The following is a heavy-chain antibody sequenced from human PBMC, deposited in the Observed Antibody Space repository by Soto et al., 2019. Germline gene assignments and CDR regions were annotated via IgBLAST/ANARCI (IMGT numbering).Heavy chain of an antibody. V-gene: IGHV1-18*01. J-gene: IGHJ4*02. CDR3: ARDCSGGSCKRSLDY. CDR2: ISAYNGNT. D-gene: IGHD2-15*01. Sequence: ASVKVSCKASGYTFTSYGISWVRPDPGQGLEWMGWISAYNGNTNYAQKLQGRVTMTTDTSTSTAYMELRSLRSDDTAVYYCARDCSGGSCKRSLDYWGQGTLVTVSS. CDR1: GYTFTSYG.